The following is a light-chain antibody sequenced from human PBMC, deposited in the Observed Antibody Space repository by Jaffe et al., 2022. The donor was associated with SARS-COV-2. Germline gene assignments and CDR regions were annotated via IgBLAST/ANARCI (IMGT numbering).Light chain of an antibody. CDR2: GAS. CDR1: QTVSSSY. J-gene: IGKJ1*01. CDR3: QQYGSSPLT. Sequence: ESVLTQSPGTLSLSPGERATLSCRASQTVSSSYLAWYQQKPGQAPRLLIYGASSRATGIPDRFSGSGSGTDFTLTISRLEPEDSAVYYCQQYGSSPLTFGQGTKVEIK. V-gene: IGKV3-20*01.